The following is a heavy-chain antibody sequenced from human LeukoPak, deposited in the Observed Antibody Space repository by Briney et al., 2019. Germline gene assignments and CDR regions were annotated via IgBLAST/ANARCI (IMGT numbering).Heavy chain of an antibody. CDR3: YTGVAATATGA. CDR1: GFTFSNAG. J-gene: IGHJ5*02. D-gene: IGHD1-26*01. CDR2: MKSKSEGGTT. V-gene: IGHV3-15*01. Sequence: PGGSLRLSCAASGFTFSNAGMNWVRQAPGKGLEWVGRMKSKSEGGTTDYAAVVKDRFTISRDDSKNTVYLQMNSLKTEDTAVYFCYTGVAATATGAWGQGTLVTVSS.